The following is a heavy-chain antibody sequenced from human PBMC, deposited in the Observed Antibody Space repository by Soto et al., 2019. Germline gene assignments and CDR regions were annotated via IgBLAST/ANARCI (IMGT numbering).Heavy chain of an antibody. D-gene: IGHD3-16*02. CDR1: GGSISSYY. J-gene: IGHJ4*02. CDR2: IYYSGST. V-gene: IGHV4-59*01. CDR3: ARGESMSYVWGSYRYDY. Sequence: SETLSLTCTVSGGSISSYYWSWIRQPPGKGLEWIGYIYYSGSTNYNPSLKSRVTISVDTSKNQFSLKLSSVTAADTAVYYCARGESMSYVWGSYRYDYWGQGTLVTVSS.